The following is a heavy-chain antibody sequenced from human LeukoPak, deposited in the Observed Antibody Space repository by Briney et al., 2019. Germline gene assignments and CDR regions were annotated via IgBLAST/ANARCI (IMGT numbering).Heavy chain of an antibody. Sequence: GGSLRLSCAASGFTFSSCGMHWVRQAPGKGLEWVAVIWYDGSNKYYADSVKGRFTISRDNSKNTLYLQMNSLRAEDTAVYYCARDCSPFSMCGWGQGTLVTVSS. D-gene: IGHD3-10*02. CDR3: ARDCSPFSMCG. V-gene: IGHV3-33*01. J-gene: IGHJ4*02. CDR1: GFTFSSCG. CDR2: IWYDGSNK.